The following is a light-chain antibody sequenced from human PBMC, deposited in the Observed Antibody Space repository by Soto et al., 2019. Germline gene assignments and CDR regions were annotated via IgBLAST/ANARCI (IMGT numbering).Light chain of an antibody. Sequence: DIQMTQSPSSLSASVGDRVTITCQASQDITNSLNWYQQKPGKAPKLLIYGASNLETGVPSRFSGGGSGTDFTFTISSLQPEDIAAYYCQQYSNLPIIFGQGTRLEIK. J-gene: IGKJ5*01. CDR3: QQYSNLPII. CDR1: QDITNS. CDR2: GAS. V-gene: IGKV1-33*01.